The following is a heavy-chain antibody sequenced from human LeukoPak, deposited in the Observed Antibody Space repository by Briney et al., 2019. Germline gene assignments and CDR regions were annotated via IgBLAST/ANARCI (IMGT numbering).Heavy chain of an antibody. V-gene: IGHV1-69*06. J-gene: IGHJ6*03. Sequence: GASVKVSCKASGGTFSSYAISWVRQAPGQGLEWMGGIIPIFGTANYAQKFQGRVTITADKSTSTAYMELSSLRSEDTAVYYCARLVGSTEHYYYYYMDVWGKGTTVTVSS. D-gene: IGHD1-26*01. CDR1: GGTFSSYA. CDR2: IIPIFGTA. CDR3: ARLVGSTEHYYYYYMDV.